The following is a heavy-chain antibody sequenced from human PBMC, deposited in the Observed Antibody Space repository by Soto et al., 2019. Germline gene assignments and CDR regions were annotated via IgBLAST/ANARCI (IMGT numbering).Heavy chain of an antibody. V-gene: IGHV1-24*01. Sequence: ASVKVSCKVSGYTLTELSMHWVRQAPGKGLEWMGGFDPEDGETIYAQKFQGRVTMTEDTSTDTAYMELSSLRSEDTAVYYCATGVYCSGGSCYSLDWFDPWGQGTLVTVSS. D-gene: IGHD2-15*01. CDR3: ATGVYCSGGSCYSLDWFDP. J-gene: IGHJ5*02. CDR2: FDPEDGET. CDR1: GYTLTELS.